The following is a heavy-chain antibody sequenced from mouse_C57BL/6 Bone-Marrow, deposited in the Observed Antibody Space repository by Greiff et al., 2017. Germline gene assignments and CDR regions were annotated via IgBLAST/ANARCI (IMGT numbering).Heavy chain of an antibody. J-gene: IGHJ2*01. CDR2: IDPSDSYT. Sequence: QVQLQQPGAELVKPGASVKLSCKASGYTFTSYWMQWVKQRPGQGLEWIGEIDPSDSYTNYNQKFKGKATVTVDTSSSTAYLQLISLTSEDSAVYYCAREGGLSGDFDYWGQGTTLTVSS. CDR1: GYTFTSYW. V-gene: IGHV1-50*01. CDR3: AREGGLSGDFDY. D-gene: IGHD3-1*01.